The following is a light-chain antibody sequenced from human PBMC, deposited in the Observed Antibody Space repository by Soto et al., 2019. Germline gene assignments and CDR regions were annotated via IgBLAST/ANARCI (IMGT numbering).Light chain of an antibody. J-gene: IGLJ1*01. CDR2: DDN. V-gene: IGLV1-51*01. CDR3: GSWDSSLSAYV. Sequence: QSFLTQPPSVSAAPGQKVTISCSGSSSNIGGNSVSWYQQLPGTAPKLLIYDDNKRPSGIPDRFSGSKSGTSATLGITGFQTGDEADYYCGSWDSSLSAYVFGTGTKVTVL. CDR1: SSNIGGNS.